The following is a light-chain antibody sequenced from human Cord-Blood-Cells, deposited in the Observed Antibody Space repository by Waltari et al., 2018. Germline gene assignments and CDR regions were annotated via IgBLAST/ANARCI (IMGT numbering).Light chain of an antibody. V-gene: IGKV3-15*01. CDR3: QQYNNWPPYT. CDR2: GAS. J-gene: IGKJ2*01. CDR1: QSVSSK. Sequence: EIVMTQYPATLSVSPGESVTLSCRASQSVSSKLAWYQQKPGQAPRLLIYGASTRATGIPARFSGSGSGTEFTLTISSLQSEDFAVYYCQQYNNWPPYTFGQGTKLEIK.